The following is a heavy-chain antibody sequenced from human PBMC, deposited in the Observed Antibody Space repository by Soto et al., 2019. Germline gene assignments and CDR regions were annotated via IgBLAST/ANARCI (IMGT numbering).Heavy chain of an antibody. J-gene: IGHJ5*02. CDR2: INHSGST. CDR1: GGSFSGYY. Sequence: PSETLSLTCAVYGGSFSGYYWSWIRQPPGKGLEWIGEINHSGSTNSNPSLKSRVTVSVDTSKNQFSLRLISVTAADTAVYYCARGPYCSGGSCYSKWFYPWGQGTLVTVSS. CDR3: ARGPYCSGGSCYSKWFYP. D-gene: IGHD2-15*01. V-gene: IGHV4-34*01.